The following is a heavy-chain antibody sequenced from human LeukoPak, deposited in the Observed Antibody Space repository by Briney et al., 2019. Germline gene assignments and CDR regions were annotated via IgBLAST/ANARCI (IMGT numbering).Heavy chain of an antibody. CDR2: INSGSTYT. D-gene: IGHD1-1*01. Sequence: GGSLRLSCATSGFTLSLAWMHWVRQAPGKGLEWVSSINSGSTYTYYTESVKGRFTVSRDNAKNSLFLQMNSLRAEDTAIYYCARSLTTLTYEGYWGQGTLVTVSS. J-gene: IGHJ4*02. CDR1: GFTLSLAW. V-gene: IGHV3-21*01. CDR3: ARSLTTLTYEGY.